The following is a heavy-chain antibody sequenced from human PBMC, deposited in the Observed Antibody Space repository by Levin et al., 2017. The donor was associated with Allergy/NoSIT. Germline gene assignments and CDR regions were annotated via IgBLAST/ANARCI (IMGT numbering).Heavy chain of an antibody. CDR3: ARLAGYSIDY. Sequence: RGESLKISCAASGFTFSDYYMSWIRQAPGKGLEWVSYISSSGSTIYYADSVKGRFTISRDNAKNSLYLQMNSLRAEDTAVYYCARLAGYSIDYWGQGTLVTVSS. V-gene: IGHV3-11*01. D-gene: IGHD1-1*01. J-gene: IGHJ4*02. CDR1: GFTFSDYY. CDR2: ISSSGSTI.